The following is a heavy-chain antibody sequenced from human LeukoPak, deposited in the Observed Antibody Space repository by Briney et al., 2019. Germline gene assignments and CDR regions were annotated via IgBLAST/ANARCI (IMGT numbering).Heavy chain of an antibody. D-gene: IGHD3-9*01. CDR2: INLKSGGK. CDR3: ARSPDILTGENFDY. V-gene: IGHV1-2*02. J-gene: IGHJ4*02. CDR1: GYTFTCYY. Sequence: ASVKVSCKASGYTFTCYYMHWVRQAPGQGLEWMGWINLKSGGKNSAEKFQIRATMTRDTTTRTAYMELSRLRFDDTAVYYCARSPDILTGENFDYWGQGTLVTVSS.